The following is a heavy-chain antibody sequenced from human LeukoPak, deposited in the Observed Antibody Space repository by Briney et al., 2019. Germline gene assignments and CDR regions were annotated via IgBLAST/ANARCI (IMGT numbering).Heavy chain of an antibody. V-gene: IGHV4-39*07. CDR1: GGSISSSSYY. CDR3: AKDGPIGP. J-gene: IGHJ4*02. D-gene: IGHD2-15*01. Sequence: SETLSLTCTVSGGSISSSSYYWGWIRQPPGKDLEWIGSIYFSGSTDYNPSLESRVTVSVDTSKNQFSLRLNSLTAADTAVYYCAKDGPIGPWGQGTLVTVSS. CDR2: IYFSGST.